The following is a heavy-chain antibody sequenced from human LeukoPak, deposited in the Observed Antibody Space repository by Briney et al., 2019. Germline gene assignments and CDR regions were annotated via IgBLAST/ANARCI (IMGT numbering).Heavy chain of an antibody. Sequence: SETLPLTCTVSGGSISSGDYYWSWIRQPPGKGLEWIGYIYYSGSTYYNPSLKSRVTISVDTSKNQFSLKLSSVTAADTAVYYCAREAYDFWSGYVYADYWGQGTLVTVSS. D-gene: IGHD3-3*01. CDR3: AREAYDFWSGYVYADY. V-gene: IGHV4-30-4*08. J-gene: IGHJ4*02. CDR1: GGSISSGDYY. CDR2: IYYSGST.